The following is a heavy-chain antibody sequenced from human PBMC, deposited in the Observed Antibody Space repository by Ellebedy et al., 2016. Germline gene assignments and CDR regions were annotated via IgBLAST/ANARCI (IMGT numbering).Heavy chain of an antibody. J-gene: IGHJ4*02. CDR1: AFTFRKYW. CDR2: IKEDGSEE. CDR3: ATGYKAF. D-gene: IGHD2-2*02. Sequence: GESLKISCVASAFTFRKYWMTWVRQAPGKGLEWVANIKEDGSEEYYVDSVKGRFTISRDNAKNSLFLQMHSLRAEDTAVYYCATGYKAFWGQGTLVSVSS. V-gene: IGHV3-7*01.